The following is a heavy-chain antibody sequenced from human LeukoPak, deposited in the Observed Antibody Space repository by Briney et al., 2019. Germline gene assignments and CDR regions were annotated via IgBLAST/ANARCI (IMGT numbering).Heavy chain of an antibody. Sequence: SETLSLTCAVSGYAISSGYYWGWVWQPPGKGLEWIGTIFHSGSTYYNPSLKSRVTISVDTSKNQFSLNLSSVTAADTAVYYCARHSQWGVIPWTFDIWGQGTMVTVFS. V-gene: IGHV4-38-2*01. CDR2: IFHSGST. CDR1: GYAISSGYY. CDR3: ARHSQWGVIPWTFDI. J-gene: IGHJ3*02. D-gene: IGHD3-16*02.